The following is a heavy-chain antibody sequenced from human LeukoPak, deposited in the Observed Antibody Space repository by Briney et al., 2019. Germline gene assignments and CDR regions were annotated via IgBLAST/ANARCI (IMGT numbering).Heavy chain of an antibody. CDR1: GFTFGSYG. D-gene: IGHD3-22*01. J-gene: IGHJ4*02. CDR2: ISPSGDRT. V-gene: IGHV3-23*01. Sequence: GGSLRLSCAASGFTFGSYGMSWVRQAPGKGLEWVSFISPSGDRTSNADSVEGRFTISRDNPRDTLYSQMNSLRDEDTAGYYCAIMHGYYDGSGYWVQWGQGTLVTVSS. CDR3: AIMHGYYDGSGYWVQ.